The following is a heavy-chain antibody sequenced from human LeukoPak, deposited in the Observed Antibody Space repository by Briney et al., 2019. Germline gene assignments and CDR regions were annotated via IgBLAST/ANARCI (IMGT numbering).Heavy chain of an antibody. CDR1: GFTFSSYS. V-gene: IGHV3-21*01. CDR2: ISSSSSYI. Sequence: GGSLRLSCAASGFTFSSYSMNWVRQAPGKGLEWVSSISSSSSYIYYADSVKGRFTISRDNAKNTLYLQMNSLRAEDTAVYYCARQYCSGGSCYSSYWGQGTLVTVSS. CDR3: ARQYCSGGSCYSSY. J-gene: IGHJ4*02. D-gene: IGHD2-15*01.